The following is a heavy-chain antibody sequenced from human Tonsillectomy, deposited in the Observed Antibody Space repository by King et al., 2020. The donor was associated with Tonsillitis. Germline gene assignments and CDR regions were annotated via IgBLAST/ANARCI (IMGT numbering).Heavy chain of an antibody. CDR3: AKDITSYHYYYMDV. V-gene: IGHV3-9*01. D-gene: IGHD1-14*01. CDR1: GFTFDDYA. CDR2: ISWNRGSI. J-gene: IGHJ6*03. Sequence: VQLVQSGGGLVQPGRSLRLSCAASGFTFDDYAMHWVRQAPGKGLEWVSGISWNRGSIAYADSVKGRFTISRDNAKNSLYLQMNSLRAEDTALYYCAKDITSYHYYYMDVWGKGTTVTVSS.